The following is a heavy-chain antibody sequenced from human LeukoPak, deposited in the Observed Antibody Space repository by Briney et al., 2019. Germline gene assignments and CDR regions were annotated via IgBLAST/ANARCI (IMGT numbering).Heavy chain of an antibody. J-gene: IGHJ4*02. D-gene: IGHD5-18*01. CDR1: GGSISSSSDY. CDR3: ARGGDTAMVWDFDY. V-gene: IGHV4-39*07. CDR2: IYYSGST. Sequence: SESLSLSCTVSGGSISSSSDYWGWIRQPPGKGLEWIGSIYYSGSTYYNPSLKSRVTISVDTSKNQFSLKLSSATAADTAVYYCARGGDTAMVWDFDYWGQGTLVTVSS.